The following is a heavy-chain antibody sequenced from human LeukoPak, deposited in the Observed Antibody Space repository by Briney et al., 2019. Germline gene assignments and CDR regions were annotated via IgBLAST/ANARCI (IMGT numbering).Heavy chain of an antibody. Sequence: GGSLRLSCAASGFTFDDYAMHWVRQAPGKGLEWVSLISGDGGSTHYADSVKGRFTISRDNSKNSLYLQMNSLRTEDTALYYCAKTYYDFWSGPSCFDYWGQGTLVTVSS. CDR1: GFTFDDYA. CDR3: AKTYYDFWSGPSCFDY. J-gene: IGHJ4*02. CDR2: ISGDGGST. D-gene: IGHD3-3*01. V-gene: IGHV3-43*02.